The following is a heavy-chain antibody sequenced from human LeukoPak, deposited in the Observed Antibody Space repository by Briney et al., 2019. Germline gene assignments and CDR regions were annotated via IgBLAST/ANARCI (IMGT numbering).Heavy chain of an antibody. CDR3: ARGGSGSYFPYYFDY. D-gene: IGHD1-26*01. CDR2: IYTSGST. Sequence: SETLSLTCTVSGGSISSYYWSWIRQPAGKGLEWIGRIYTSGSTNYNPSLKSRVTMSVDMSKNLFSLKLSSVTAADTAVYYCARGGSGSYFPYYFDYWGQGTLVTVSS. CDR1: GGSISSYY. J-gene: IGHJ4*02. V-gene: IGHV4-4*07.